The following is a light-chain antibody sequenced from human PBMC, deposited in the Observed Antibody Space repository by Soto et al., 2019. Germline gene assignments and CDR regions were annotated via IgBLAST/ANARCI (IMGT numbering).Light chain of an antibody. Sequence: PGERVTLSCRASQSVSSSYLTWYQRKPGQAPRLLIYGASTRATSIPARFSGSGSGTDFTLTISSLQPEDFAVYYCQQDYNLPLTFGGGTKVDIK. CDR2: GAS. V-gene: IGKV3D-7*01. CDR3: QQDYNLPLT. J-gene: IGKJ4*01. CDR1: QSVSSSY.